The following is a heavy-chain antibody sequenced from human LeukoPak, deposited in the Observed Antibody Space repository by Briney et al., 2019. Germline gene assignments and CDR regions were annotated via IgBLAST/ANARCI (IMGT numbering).Heavy chain of an antibody. CDR1: GYTFTGYY. Sequence: ASVKVSCKASGYTFTGYYMHWVRQAPGQGLEWMGWINPNSGGTNYAQKFQGRVTMTRDTSISTAYMELSRLRSDDTAVYYCAREGLGYCSSTSCYRGSGNFDYWGQGTLVTVSS. D-gene: IGHD2-2*02. V-gene: IGHV1-2*02. CDR2: INPNSGGT. J-gene: IGHJ4*02. CDR3: AREGLGYCSSTSCYRGSGNFDY.